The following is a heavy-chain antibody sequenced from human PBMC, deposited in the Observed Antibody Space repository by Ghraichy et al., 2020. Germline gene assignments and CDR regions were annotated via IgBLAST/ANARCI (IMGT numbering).Heavy chain of an antibody. CDR3: VKERMTTGYGMDV. Sequence: CAATGLTFDDYAMHWVRQVPGKGLEWVSGISWNSALIGYADSVKGRFTISRDNAKNSLYLQMNSLRTEDTAFYYCVKERMTTGYGMDVWGQGTTVTVSS. D-gene: IGHD2-15*01. V-gene: IGHV3-9*01. J-gene: IGHJ6*02. CDR1: GLTFDDYA. CDR2: ISWNSALI.